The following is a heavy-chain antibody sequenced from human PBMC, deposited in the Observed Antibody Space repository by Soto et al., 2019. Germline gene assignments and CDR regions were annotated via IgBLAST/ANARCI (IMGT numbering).Heavy chain of an antibody. CDR3: AKDHYNVGYYDFWSGYYKDCYVYYVMDV. J-gene: IGHJ6*02. V-gene: IGHV3-30*18. CDR1: GCYFGDFG. D-gene: IGHD3-3*01. CDR2: ISYDGSNK. Sequence: PVVSLRLSWAAAGCYFGDFGRRWVRQTPGKGLEWVAVISYDGSNKYYADSVKGRFTISRDNSKNTLYLQMNSLRAEDTAVYYCAKDHYNVGYYDFWSGYYKDCYVYYVMDVWGQGTTVTVSS.